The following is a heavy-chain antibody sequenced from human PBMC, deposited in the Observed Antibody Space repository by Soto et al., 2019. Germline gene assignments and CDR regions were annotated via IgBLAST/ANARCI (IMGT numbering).Heavy chain of an antibody. Sequence: SVKVSCKASGGTFSSYAISWVRQAPGQGLEWMGGIIPIFGTANYAQKFQGRVTITADESTSTAYMELSSLRSEDTAVYYCARGRIGGSGYYYELNYWGQGTLVTVSS. J-gene: IGHJ4*02. CDR3: ARGRIGGSGYYYELNY. CDR1: GGTFSSYA. CDR2: IIPIFGTA. V-gene: IGHV1-69*13. D-gene: IGHD3-22*01.